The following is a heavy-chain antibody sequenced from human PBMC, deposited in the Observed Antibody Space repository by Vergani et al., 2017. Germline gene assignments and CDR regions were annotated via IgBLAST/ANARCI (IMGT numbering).Heavy chain of an antibody. Sequence: QVQLQESGPGLVKPSETLSLTCTVSGGSLSSYYWSWIRQPPGKGLEWIGYIYYSGSTNYNPSLKSRVTISVDTSKNQFSLKLSSVTAADTAVYYCATLGVGMTTVTYWGQGTLVTVSS. J-gene: IGHJ4*02. CDR3: ATLGVGMTTVTY. CDR2: IYYSGST. V-gene: IGHV4-59*08. D-gene: IGHD4-11*01. CDR1: GGSLSSYY.